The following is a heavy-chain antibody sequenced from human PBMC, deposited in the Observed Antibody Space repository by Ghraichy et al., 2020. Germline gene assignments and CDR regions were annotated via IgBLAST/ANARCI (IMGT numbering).Heavy chain of an antibody. CDR1: GFTFSSYA. J-gene: IGHJ6*02. Sequence: GGSLRLSCAASGFTFSSYAMHWVRQAPGKGLEWVAVISYDGSNKYYADSVKGRFTISRDNSKNTLYLQMNSLRAEDTAVYYCARDKLATRGEELYYHYGMDVWGQGTTVTVSS. CDR2: ISYDGSNK. CDR3: ARDKLATRGEELYYHYGMDV. V-gene: IGHV3-30*04. D-gene: IGHD5-12*01.